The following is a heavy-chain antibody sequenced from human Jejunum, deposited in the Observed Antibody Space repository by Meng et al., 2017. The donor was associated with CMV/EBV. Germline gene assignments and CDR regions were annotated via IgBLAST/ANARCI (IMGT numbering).Heavy chain of an antibody. J-gene: IGHJ4*02. V-gene: IGHV4-39*07. D-gene: IGHD6-13*01. CDR1: GGSISSNNFS. CDR2: IYYSGST. Sequence: TCTFSGGSISSNNFSWGWIRQPPGKGLEWIGSIYYSGSTDYNPSLKSRVSISVDTSKNQFSLKLSSVTAADTAVYYCARGGWYLDWGQGTLVTVSS. CDR3: ARGGWYLD.